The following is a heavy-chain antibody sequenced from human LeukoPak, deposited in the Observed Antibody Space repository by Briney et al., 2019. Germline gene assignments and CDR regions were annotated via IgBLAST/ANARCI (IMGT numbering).Heavy chain of an antibody. Sequence: PGGSLRLSCAASGFTFSSYAMHWVRQAPGKGLEWVAVISYYGSNKYYADSVKGRFTISRDNSKNTLYLQMNSLRAEDTAVYYCARDRDRTVTPWYFDYWGQGTLVTVSS. CDR1: GFTFSSYA. V-gene: IGHV3-30-3*01. CDR3: ARDRDRTVTPWYFDY. CDR2: ISYYGSNK. D-gene: IGHD4-17*01. J-gene: IGHJ4*02.